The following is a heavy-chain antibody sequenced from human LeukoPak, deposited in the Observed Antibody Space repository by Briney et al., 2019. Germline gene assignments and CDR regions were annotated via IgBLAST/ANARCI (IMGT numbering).Heavy chain of an antibody. D-gene: IGHD1-26*01. CDR1: GGTFSSYA. J-gene: IGHJ3*02. V-gene: IGHV1-69*13. CDR2: SIPIFGTA. Sequence: SVKVSCKASGGTFSSYAISWVRQAPGQGLEWMGGSIPIFGTANYAQKFQGRVTITADESTSTAYMELSSLRSEDTAVYYCARGLRWELLGAFDIWGQGTMVTVSS. CDR3: ARGLRWELLGAFDI.